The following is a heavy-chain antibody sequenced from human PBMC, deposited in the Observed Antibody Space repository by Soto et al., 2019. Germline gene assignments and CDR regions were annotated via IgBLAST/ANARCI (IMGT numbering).Heavy chain of an antibody. V-gene: IGHV3-30-3*01. CDR1: GFTFSSYA. CDR2: ISYDGSNK. CDR3: ARGLGYCSGGSCYQGPSFDY. D-gene: IGHD2-15*01. Sequence: GGSLRLSCAASGFTFSSYAMHWVRQAPGKGLEWVAVISYDGSNKYYADSVKGRFTISGDNSKNTLYLQMNSLRAEDTAVYYCARGLGYCSGGSCYQGPSFDYWGQGTLVTVSS. J-gene: IGHJ4*02.